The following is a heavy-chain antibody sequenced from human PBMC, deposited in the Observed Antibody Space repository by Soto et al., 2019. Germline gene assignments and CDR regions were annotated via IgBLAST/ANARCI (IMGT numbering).Heavy chain of an antibody. CDR2: INPNSGGT. J-gene: IGHJ3*02. D-gene: IGHD1-26*01. CDR3: ARDSIVGDQGNDAFDI. CDR1: GYTFTGYY. V-gene: IGHV1-2*04. Sequence: QVQLVQSGAEVKKPGASVKVSCKASGYTFTGYYMHWVRQAPGQGLEWMGWINPNSGGTNYAQKFQGWVTMTRDTSISTAYMELSRLRSDDTAVYYCARDSIVGDQGNDAFDIWGKGTMVTVSS.